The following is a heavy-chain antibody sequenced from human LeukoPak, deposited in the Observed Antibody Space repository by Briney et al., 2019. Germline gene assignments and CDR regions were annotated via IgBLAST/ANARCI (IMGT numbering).Heavy chain of an antibody. CDR2: IYPGESDT. J-gene: IGHJ4*02. Sequence: GESLKISCKGSGYSFTSYWICWVRQMPGKGLEWIGIIYPGESDTRYSPSFQGQVTISADKSISTAYLQWSSLKTSDTAMYYRARLGDFRVLDYWGQGTLVTVSS. V-gene: IGHV5-51*01. CDR1: GYSFTSYW. CDR3: ARLGDFRVLDY. D-gene: IGHD3-3*01.